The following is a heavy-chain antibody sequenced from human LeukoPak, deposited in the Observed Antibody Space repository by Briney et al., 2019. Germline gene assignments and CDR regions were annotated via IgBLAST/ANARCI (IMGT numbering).Heavy chain of an antibody. D-gene: IGHD3-10*01. Sequence: SETLSLTCTVSGYSISSDYSWGWIRQPPGKGLEWIGSVYHSGSPYYNLSLKSRVTISVDTSKNQFSLKLSSVTAADTAVYYCARVGFMVRGVLSPWYFDLWGRGTLVTVSS. CDR3: ARVGFMVRGVLSPWYFDL. J-gene: IGHJ2*01. V-gene: IGHV4-38-2*02. CDR1: GYSISSDYS. CDR2: VYHSGSP.